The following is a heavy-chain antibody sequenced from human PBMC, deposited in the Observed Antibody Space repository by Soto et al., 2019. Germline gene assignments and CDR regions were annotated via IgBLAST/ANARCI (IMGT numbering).Heavy chain of an antibody. CDR1: GFTFSSYG. Sequence: GGSLRLSCAASGFTFSSYGMHWVRQAPGKGLEWVAVISYDGSNKYYADSVKGRFTISRDNSKNTLYLQMNSLRAEDTAVYYCAKPLNTIRSSSDDYWGQGTLVIVSS. J-gene: IGHJ4*02. V-gene: IGHV3-30*18. D-gene: IGHD3-3*01. CDR2: ISYDGSNK. CDR3: AKPLNTIRSSSDDY.